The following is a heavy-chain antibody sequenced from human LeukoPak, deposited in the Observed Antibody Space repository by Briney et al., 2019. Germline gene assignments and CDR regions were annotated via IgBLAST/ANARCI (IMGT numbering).Heavy chain of an antibody. CDR1: GFTLDDYS. Sequence: GGSLRLSCAASGFTLDDYSMHWVRQAPGKGLEWVSCISWNSGSIGYADSLKGRFTISRDNAKNSLYVQMNSLRAEDTAVYYCERGVPGYCSGTSCYKDYYYMDVWGKGTTVTVSS. J-gene: IGHJ6*03. CDR3: ERGVPGYCSGTSCYKDYYYMDV. V-gene: IGHV3-9*01. CDR2: ISWNSGSI. D-gene: IGHD2-2*02.